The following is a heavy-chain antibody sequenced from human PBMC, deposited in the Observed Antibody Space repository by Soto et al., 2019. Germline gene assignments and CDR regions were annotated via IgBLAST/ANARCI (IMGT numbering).Heavy chain of an antibody. Sequence: SVKVSCKASGGTFSSYAISWVGQVPGQGLEWMGGIIPIFGTANYAQKFQGRVTITADESTSTAYMELSSLRSEDTAVYYCARGSLELGIFDYWGQGTLVTVSS. D-gene: IGHD1-7*01. CDR1: GGTFSSYA. CDR3: ARGSLELGIFDY. V-gene: IGHV1-69*01. J-gene: IGHJ4*02. CDR2: IIPIFGTA.